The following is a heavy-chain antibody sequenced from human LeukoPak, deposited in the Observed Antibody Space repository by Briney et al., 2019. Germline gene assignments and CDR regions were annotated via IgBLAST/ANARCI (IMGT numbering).Heavy chain of an antibody. CDR2: IYYSGST. Sequence: PSQTLSLTCTVSGGSISSGGYYWSWIRQHPGKGLEWIGYIYYSGSTYYNPSLKSRVTISVDTSKNQFSLKLSSVTAADAAVYYCARSFSEAVSDYWGQGTLVTVSS. CDR1: GGSISSGGYY. V-gene: IGHV4-31*03. J-gene: IGHJ4*02. CDR3: ARSFSEAVSDY.